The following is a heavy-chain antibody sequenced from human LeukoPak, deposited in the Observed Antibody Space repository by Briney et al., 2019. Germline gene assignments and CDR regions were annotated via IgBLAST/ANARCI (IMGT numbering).Heavy chain of an antibody. J-gene: IGHJ4*02. V-gene: IGHV3-48*04. CDR2: IKSSSTTI. CDR3: TTKWY. Sequence: GGSLRLSCTASRLTFNSYNMNWVRQAPGKGLEWVSYIKSSSTTIYYADSVKGRFTISRDNAKNSLSLHMNSLRAEDTAIYYCTTKWYWGQGTLVTVSS. CDR1: RLTFNSYN. D-gene: IGHD2-8*01.